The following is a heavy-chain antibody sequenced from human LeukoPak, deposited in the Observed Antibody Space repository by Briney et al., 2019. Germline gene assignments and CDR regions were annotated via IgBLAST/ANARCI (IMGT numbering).Heavy chain of an antibody. J-gene: IGHJ4*02. CDR1: GYTFITYG. D-gene: IGHD4-11*01. V-gene: IGHV1-18*01. Sequence: GASVKVSCKASGYTFITYGISWVRQAPGQGLEWMGWISAYNGNTNYAQKLQGRLTMTTDTSTSTAYMELRSLRSDDTAVHYCARNDYSEEFDYWGQGTLVTVSS. CDR3: ARNDYSEEFDY. CDR2: ISAYNGNT.